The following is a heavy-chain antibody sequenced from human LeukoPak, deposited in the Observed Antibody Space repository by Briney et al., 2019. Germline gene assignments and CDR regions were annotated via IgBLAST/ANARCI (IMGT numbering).Heavy chain of an antibody. CDR3: ARGPGYWDC. CDR2: TTAGGYYT. D-gene: IGHD3-9*01. V-gene: IGHV3-23*01. Sequence: PGGSLRLSCAASGFTFSNNAMSWVRQAPGKGGEWVPATTAGGYYTYFADSVNSRSAISIDNSKITLYLLMDSLSAEYTGVYYCARGPGYWDCWGQGTLVTVSS. J-gene: IGHJ4*02. CDR1: GFTFSNNA.